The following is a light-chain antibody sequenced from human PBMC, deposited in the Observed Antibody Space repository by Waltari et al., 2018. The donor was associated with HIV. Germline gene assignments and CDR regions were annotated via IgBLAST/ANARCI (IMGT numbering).Light chain of an antibody. Sequence: QPKMTQAPSASKTPGQRITMSCSGSKSNIGNNFIYWYQQIPGAAPRIVMARNDRRPAGVPDRFSGTKSGTSAFLAITDLRLDDEATYVCASWDDNLRHWVFGGGTKLTVL. J-gene: IGLJ3*02. CDR2: RND. CDR1: KSNIGNNF. CDR3: ASWDDNLRHWV. V-gene: IGLV1-47*01.